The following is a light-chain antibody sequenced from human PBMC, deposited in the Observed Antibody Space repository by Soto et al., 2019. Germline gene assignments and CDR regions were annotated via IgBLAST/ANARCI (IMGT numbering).Light chain of an antibody. V-gene: IGKV1-9*01. J-gene: IGKJ5*01. CDR3: QQLNSYPIT. Sequence: DIQLTQSPSFLSASIGDRVTITCRASQGITNYLAWYQVKPGKAPRLLIYGASTLQSGVPSRFSGSGSGTEFTLTITSLQPEDFATYYCQQLNSYPITFGQGTRLEIK. CDR1: QGITNY. CDR2: GAS.